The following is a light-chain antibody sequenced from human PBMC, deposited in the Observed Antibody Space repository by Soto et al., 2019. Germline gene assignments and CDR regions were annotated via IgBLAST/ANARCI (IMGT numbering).Light chain of an antibody. Sequence: SQLTQSPSSLSASVGDRVTITCRASQDINNYLAWFQQKPGKAPKLLIYAVSTLESGVPSRFSGRGSGTDFPLTISSLQPEDFATYYCQQLNSYSPRLIFGGGTKVEIK. CDR1: QDINNY. J-gene: IGKJ4*01. CDR3: QQLNSYSPRLI. CDR2: AVS. V-gene: IGKV1-9*01.